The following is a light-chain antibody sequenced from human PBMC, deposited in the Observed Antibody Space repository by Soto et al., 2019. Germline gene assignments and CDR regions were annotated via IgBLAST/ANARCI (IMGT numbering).Light chain of an antibody. CDR2: QAS. J-gene: IGKJ1*01. V-gene: IGKV1-5*03. CDR1: QSISSW. Sequence: DIQMTQSPSTLSAFVGDRVTITGRASQSISSWLAWYQQKPGKAPKLLVYQASTLESGVPLRFSGSGSGTEFTLTINSLQSDDFATYYCQQYDSYSWTVGQGTKVAIK. CDR3: QQYDSYSWT.